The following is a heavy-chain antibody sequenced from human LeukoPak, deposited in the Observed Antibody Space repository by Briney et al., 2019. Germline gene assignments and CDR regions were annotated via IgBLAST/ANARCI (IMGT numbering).Heavy chain of an antibody. J-gene: IGHJ4*02. V-gene: IGHV1-2*02. CDR1: GYTFTGYY. D-gene: IGHD6-6*01. CDR2: INPNSGGT. CDR3: ARRSIAALRFDY. Sequence: ASVKVSCKASGYTFTGYYMHWVRQAPGQGLEWMGWINPNSGGTNYAQKFQGRVTMTRDTSTSTAYMELSRLRSDDTAVYYCARRSIAALRFDYWGQGTLVTVSS.